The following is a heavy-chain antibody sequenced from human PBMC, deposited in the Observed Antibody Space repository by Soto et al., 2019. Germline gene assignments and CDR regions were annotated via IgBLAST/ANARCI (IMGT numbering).Heavy chain of an antibody. Sequence: ASVNVSCKPSGDTFTTYYINWVRQATGQGLECMGWMNPNSGYADYAQNFQGRVTMSRDTSIKTAYMELSHLKSEDTAVYYCARRGASATLDQWGQGTLVTVSS. V-gene: IGHV1-8*01. CDR2: MNPNSGYA. CDR1: GDTFTTYY. J-gene: IGHJ4*02. CDR3: ARRGASATLDQ.